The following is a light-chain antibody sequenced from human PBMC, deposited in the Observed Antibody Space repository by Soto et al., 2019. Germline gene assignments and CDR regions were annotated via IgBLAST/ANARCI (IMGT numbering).Light chain of an antibody. CDR2: GAS. CDR3: QQYGSSLFT. J-gene: IGKJ3*01. Sequence: EIVLTQSPGTLFFSPGGRATLSCRASQSVSSSYLAWYQQKPGQAPRLLIYGASSRATGIPDRFSGSGSGTDFTLTISRLEPEDFAVYYCQQYGSSLFTFGPGTKVDIK. CDR1: QSVSSSY. V-gene: IGKV3-20*01.